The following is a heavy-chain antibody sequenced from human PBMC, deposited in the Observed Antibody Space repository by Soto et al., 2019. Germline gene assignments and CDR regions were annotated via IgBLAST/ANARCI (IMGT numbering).Heavy chain of an antibody. CDR2: ISAYNGNT. J-gene: IGHJ5*02. D-gene: IGHD6-13*01. CDR3: ARDRVLDSYSVESNWFDP. V-gene: IGHV1-18*01. CDR1: GYTFTSYG. Sequence: GASVKVSCKASGYTFTSYGISWVRQAPGQGLEWMGWISAYNGNTNYAQKLQGRVTMTTDTSTSTAYMELRSLRSDDTAVYYCARDRVLDSYSVESNWFDPWGQRTLVTVSS.